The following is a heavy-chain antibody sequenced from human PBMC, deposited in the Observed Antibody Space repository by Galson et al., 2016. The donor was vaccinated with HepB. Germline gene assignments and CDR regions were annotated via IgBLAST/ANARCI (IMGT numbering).Heavy chain of an antibody. CDR2: IIPIFDST. CDR3: AREMMGGTPLGY. J-gene: IGHJ4*02. V-gene: IGHV1-69*13. Sequence: SVKVSCKASGGTLSSYAISWVRQAPGQGLEWMGGIIPIFDSTNYAQKFKGRVTITADESTSSAYMELSGLRSEDTAVYYCAREMMGGTPLGYWGQGTLVTVSS. D-gene: IGHD1-26*01. CDR1: GGTLSSYA.